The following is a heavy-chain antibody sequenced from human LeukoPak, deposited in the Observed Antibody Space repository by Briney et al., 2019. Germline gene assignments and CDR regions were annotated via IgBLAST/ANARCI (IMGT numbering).Heavy chain of an antibody. D-gene: IGHD3-22*01. CDR1: GFTFSDYY. V-gene: IGHV3-11*01. J-gene: IGHJ6*02. CDR3: ARDDSNPPYYYYGMDV. Sequence: GGSLRLSCAASGFTFSDYYMSWFRQAPGKGLEWVSYIRSSGSTICYADSVKGRFTISRDNAKNSLYLQMNSLRAEDTAVYYCARDDSNPPYYYYGMDVWGQGTTVTVSS. CDR2: IRSSGSTI.